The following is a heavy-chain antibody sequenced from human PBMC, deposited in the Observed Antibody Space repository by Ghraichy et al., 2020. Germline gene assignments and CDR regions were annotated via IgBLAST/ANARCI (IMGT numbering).Heavy chain of an antibody. V-gene: IGHV6-1*01. D-gene: IGHD2-8*01. J-gene: IGHJ4*02. CDR1: GDSVSSNSAA. CDR2: TYYRSKWYN. Sequence: SQTLSLTCAISGDSVSSNSAAWSWIRQSPSRGLEWLGRTYYRSKWYNDYAVSVKSRITINPDTSKNQFSLQLNSVTPEDTAVYYCAREVVLMVYANVMDYWGQGTLVTVSS. CDR3: AREVVLMVYANVMDY.